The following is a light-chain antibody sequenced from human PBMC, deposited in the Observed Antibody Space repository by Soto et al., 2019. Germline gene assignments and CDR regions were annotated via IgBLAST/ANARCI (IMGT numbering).Light chain of an antibody. J-gene: IGKJ3*01. CDR2: DAS. Sequence: TPYPYTVTLSQVESAHLSCRSSRGVSSNLAWYQQKPGQAPRLLIFDASYRASGIPGRFSGSGSGTDFTLTISSLEPEDFAVYYCQQRSSWPATFGPGTKVDIK. V-gene: IGKV3D-11*01. CDR3: QQRSSWPAT. CDR1: RGVSSN.